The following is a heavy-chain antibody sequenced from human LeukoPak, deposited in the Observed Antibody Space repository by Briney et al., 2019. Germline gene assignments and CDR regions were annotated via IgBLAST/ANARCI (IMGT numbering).Heavy chain of an antibody. D-gene: IGHD3-10*01. V-gene: IGHV1-18*01. J-gene: IGHJ4*02. CDR1: GYTFTSYG. CDR2: ISAYNGNT. Sequence: ASVKVSCKASGYTFTSYGISWVRQAPGQGLEWMGWISAYNGNTNYAQKLQGRVTMTTDTSTSTAYMELRSLRSDDTAVYYCARVPDYYGSGSYSLYFDYWGQGTLVTVSS. CDR3: ARVPDYYGSGSYSLYFDY.